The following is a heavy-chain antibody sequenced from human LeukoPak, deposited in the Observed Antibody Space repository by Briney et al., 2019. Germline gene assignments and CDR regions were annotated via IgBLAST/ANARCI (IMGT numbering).Heavy chain of an antibody. CDR2: IIPIFGTA. J-gene: IGHJ5*02. Sequence: AASVKVSCKASGGTFSSYAISWVRQAPGQGLEWMGGIIPIFGTANYAQKFQGRVTITADESTSTAYMELSSLRSEDTAVYYCASGGWAAAGTWFDPWGQGTLVTVSS. CDR3: ASGGWAAAGTWFDP. CDR1: GGTFSSYA. V-gene: IGHV1-69*13. D-gene: IGHD6-13*01.